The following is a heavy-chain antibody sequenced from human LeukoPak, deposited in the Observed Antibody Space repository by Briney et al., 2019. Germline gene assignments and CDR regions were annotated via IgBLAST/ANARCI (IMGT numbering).Heavy chain of an antibody. CDR2: ISGSGGST. CDR1: GFTFDDYA. Sequence: GGSLRLSCAASGFTFDDYAMHWVRQAPGKGLEWVSAISGSGGSTYYADSVKGRFTISRDNSKNTLYLQMNSLRAEDTAVYYCAKGLGGIVVVPYDYWGQGTLVTVSS. J-gene: IGHJ4*02. V-gene: IGHV3-23*01. D-gene: IGHD2-2*01. CDR3: AKGLGGIVVVPYDY.